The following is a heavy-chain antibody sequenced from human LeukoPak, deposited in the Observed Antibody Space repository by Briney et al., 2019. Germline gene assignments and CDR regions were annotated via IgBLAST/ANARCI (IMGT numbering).Heavy chain of an antibody. V-gene: IGHV4-38-2*02. CDR2: IYHSGST. CDR3: AGRGYSSRVGDY. CDR1: GYSISSGYY. Sequence: PSETLSLTCTVSGYSISSGYYWGWIRQPPGKGLEWIGSIYHSGSTYYNPSLKSRVTISVDTSKNQFSLKLSSVTAADTAVYYCAGRGYSSRVGDYWGQGTLVTVSS. D-gene: IGHD6-13*01. J-gene: IGHJ4*02.